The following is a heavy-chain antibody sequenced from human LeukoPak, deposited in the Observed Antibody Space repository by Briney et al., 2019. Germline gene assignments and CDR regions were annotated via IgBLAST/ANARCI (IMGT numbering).Heavy chain of an antibody. V-gene: IGHV3-23*01. CDR2: ITRFTGTT. CDR1: GFTLNNYA. CDR3: ARDTRLMYYFDF. D-gene: IGHD2-2*01. Sequence: GGSLRLSCAASGFTLNNYAMTWVRQAPGRGLEWISTITRFTGTTYYADSVKGRFTISRGDSNNTLYLQMNNLRAGDTAVYYCARDTRLMYYFDFWGQGALVTVSS. J-gene: IGHJ4*02.